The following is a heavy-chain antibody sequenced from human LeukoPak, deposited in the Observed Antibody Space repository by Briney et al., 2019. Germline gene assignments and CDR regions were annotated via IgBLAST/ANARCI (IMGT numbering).Heavy chain of an antibody. V-gene: IGHV4-59*01. CDR3: ARAEKAVTGTLDS. CDR1: GDSISNYY. D-gene: IGHD6-19*01. J-gene: IGHJ4*02. CDR2: MYNRGST. Sequence: LSETLSLTCTVSGDSISNYYWSWIRQSPGKELEWIGYMYNRGSTIYNPSLKSRVTISTDTSKNQFSLRLTSVTAADTAVYYCARAEKAVTGTLDSWGQGTLITVSS.